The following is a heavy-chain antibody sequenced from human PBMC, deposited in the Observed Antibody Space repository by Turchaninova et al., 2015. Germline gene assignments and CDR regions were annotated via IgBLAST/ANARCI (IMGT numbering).Heavy chain of an antibody. CDR1: GFTFSSYA. J-gene: IGHJ3*02. Sequence: EVQLLESGGGLVQPGGSLRLSCAASGFTFSSYAMTWVRRAPGKGLVWVSTISGSGDSTYYADYMKGRFTISRDNAKNTLYLQMNSLRAEGTALYYCAKDRPGNWGPVFYAFDIWGQGTMVTVSS. CDR3: AKDRPGNWGPVFYAFDI. D-gene: IGHD7-27*01. V-gene: IGHV3-23*01. CDR2: ISGSGDST.